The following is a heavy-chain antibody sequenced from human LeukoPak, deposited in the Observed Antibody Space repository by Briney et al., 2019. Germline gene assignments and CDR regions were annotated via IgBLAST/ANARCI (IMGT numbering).Heavy chain of an antibody. CDR2: ISSSGSTI. V-gene: IGHV3-48*03. CDR3: ASSFDILTGQDY. Sequence: GGSLRLSCAASGFTFSSYEMNWVRQAPGKGLGWVSYISSSGSTIYYADSVKGRFTISRDNAKNSLYLQMNSLRAEDTAVYYCASSFDILTGQDYWGQGTLVTVSS. J-gene: IGHJ4*02. CDR1: GFTFSSYE. D-gene: IGHD3-9*01.